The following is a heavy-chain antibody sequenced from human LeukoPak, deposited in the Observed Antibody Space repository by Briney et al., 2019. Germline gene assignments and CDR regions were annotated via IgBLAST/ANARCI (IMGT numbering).Heavy chain of an antibody. CDR3: AKDKRMGIAAAGLFAY. Sequence: GRSLRLSCAASGFTFDDYAMHWVRQAPGKGLEWDSGISWNSGSIGYADSVKGRFTISNDNAKNSLYLQMNSLRAEDTALYYCAKDKRMGIAAAGLFAYWGQGTLVTVSS. CDR1: GFTFDDYA. D-gene: IGHD6-13*01. CDR2: ISWNSGSI. J-gene: IGHJ4*02. V-gene: IGHV3-9*01.